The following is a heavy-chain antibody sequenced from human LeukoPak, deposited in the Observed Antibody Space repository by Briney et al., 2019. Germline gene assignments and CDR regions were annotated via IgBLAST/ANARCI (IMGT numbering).Heavy chain of an antibody. CDR1: GFTFSSYA. Sequence: GGSLRLSCAASGFTFSSYAMSWVRQAPGKGLEWVSAISGSGGSTYYADSVKGRFTISRDNSKNTLYLQMNSLRAEDTAVYYCAKDWVRGVIGPNYFDYWGQGTLVTVSS. CDR3: AKDWVRGVIGPNYFDY. V-gene: IGHV3-23*01. J-gene: IGHJ4*02. CDR2: ISGSGGST. D-gene: IGHD3-10*01.